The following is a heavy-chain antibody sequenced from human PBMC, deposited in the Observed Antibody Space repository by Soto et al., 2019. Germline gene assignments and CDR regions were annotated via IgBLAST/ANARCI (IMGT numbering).Heavy chain of an antibody. CDR3: ARGGRAQLVSDY. J-gene: IGHJ4*02. CDR1: GYTLTSYA. D-gene: IGHD6-6*01. Sequence: ASVKVSCKASGYTLTSYAMHWVRQAPGQRLEWMGWINAGNGNTKYSQKFQGRVTITRDTSASTAYMELSSLRSEDTAVYYCARGGRAQLVSDYWGQGTLVTVSS. V-gene: IGHV1-3*01. CDR2: INAGNGNT.